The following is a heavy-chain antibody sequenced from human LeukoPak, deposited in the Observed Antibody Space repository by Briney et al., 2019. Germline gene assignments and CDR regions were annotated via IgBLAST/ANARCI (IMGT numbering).Heavy chain of an antibody. CDR3: ARIFDV. CDR1: GASFRSGGQY. Sequence: SETLSLTCTLSGASFRSGGQYWGWIRQTPGKGLEWIGDIFYNGKTNYNPSLKSRDTISLDTSRSQFSLRLSSVTASDTGVYYCARIFDVWGRGTLVTVSS. CDR2: IFYNGKT. J-gene: IGHJ4*02. V-gene: IGHV4-61*08.